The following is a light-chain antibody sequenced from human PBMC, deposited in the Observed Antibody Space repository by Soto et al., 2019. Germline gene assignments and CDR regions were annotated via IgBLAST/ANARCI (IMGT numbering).Light chain of an antibody. J-gene: IGKJ1*01. CDR2: GAS. V-gene: IGKV3-20*01. CDR3: HQYGNSQT. CDR1: QSVSSSY. Sequence: IGLTQTPGTLSLSPGERATLSCRASQSVSSSYLAWYQQKPGQAPMLLIYGASSRATGIPDRFSGSGSGTDFTLTISRLEPEDFAVYYCHQYGNSQTFGQGTKVDI.